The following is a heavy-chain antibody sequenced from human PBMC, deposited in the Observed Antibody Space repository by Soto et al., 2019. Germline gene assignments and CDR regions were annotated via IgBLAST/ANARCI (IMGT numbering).Heavy chain of an antibody. D-gene: IGHD1-1*01. CDR2: INGDGRST. V-gene: IGHV3-74*01. CDR1: GFTFTTYW. Sequence: PGESLRLSCAASGFTFTTYWMHWVRQVPGKGLVWVSRINGDGRSTTYADSVKGRFTISRDNAKSTLYLQMNSLRAEDTAVYYCTRGPRASSTGTGAHWGQGTLVTVSS. J-gene: IGHJ4*02. CDR3: TRGPRASSTGTGAH.